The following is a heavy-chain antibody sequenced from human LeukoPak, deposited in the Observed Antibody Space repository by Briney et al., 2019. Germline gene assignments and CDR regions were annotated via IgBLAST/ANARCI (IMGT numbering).Heavy chain of an antibody. V-gene: IGHV3-21*01. CDR2: ISGLSSYT. CDR1: GFTFSDYD. D-gene: IGHD3-16*01. J-gene: IGHJ4*02. Sequence: GGSLRLSCSASGFTFSDYDMNWVRQAPGKGLEWVSSISGLSSYTYYGESVKGRFSISRDNAKNPLYLQMNSLGAEDTATYYCGRAFPPLRTSSAGDLWGQGILVTVSS. CDR3: GRAFPPLRTSSAGDL.